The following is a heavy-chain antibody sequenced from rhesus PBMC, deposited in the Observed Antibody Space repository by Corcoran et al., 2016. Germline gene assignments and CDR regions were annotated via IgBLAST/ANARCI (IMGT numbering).Heavy chain of an antibody. V-gene: IGHV1S9*01. J-gene: IGHJ4*01. CDR3: TRDAIAAYWFDY. CDR2: NNPSNGNT. D-gene: IGHD6-31*01. CDR1: GYTFTSYS. Sequence: QVQLVQSGAEVKKPGASVKLSCKASGYTFTSYSINWVRQAPGKVLEWIGRNNPSNGNTGYAKKFQGRVTMTRDTSTSTAYMELSSLRSEDTAVYYCTRDAIAAYWFDYWGQGVLVTVSS.